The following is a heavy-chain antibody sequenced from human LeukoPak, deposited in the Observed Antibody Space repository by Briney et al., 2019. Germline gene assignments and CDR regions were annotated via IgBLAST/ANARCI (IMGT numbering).Heavy chain of an antibody. Sequence: ASVTVSCKASGYTFTSYDINWVRQATGQGLEWMGWMNPNSSNTGYAQKFQGRVTMTRNTSISTAYMELSSLRSEDTAVYYCARLPEDYGAIKDYWGQGTLVTVSS. CDR3: ARLPEDYGAIKDY. D-gene: IGHD4-17*01. V-gene: IGHV1-8*01. J-gene: IGHJ4*02. CDR1: GYTFTSYD. CDR2: MNPNSSNT.